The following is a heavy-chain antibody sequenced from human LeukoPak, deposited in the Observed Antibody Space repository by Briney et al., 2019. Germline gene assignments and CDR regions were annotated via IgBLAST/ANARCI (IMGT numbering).Heavy chain of an antibody. Sequence: ASVKVSCKASGYTFTCYFMHWVRQAPGQGLEWLGWINPNSGVTNYAQKFQGRVTMARDTSISTAYMELSRLRSDDTAVYYCARTWGVEMATISTIDYWGQGTLVTVSS. J-gene: IGHJ4*02. V-gene: IGHV1-2*02. CDR3: ARTWGVEMATISTIDY. CDR2: INPNSGVT. CDR1: GYTFTCYF. D-gene: IGHD5-24*01.